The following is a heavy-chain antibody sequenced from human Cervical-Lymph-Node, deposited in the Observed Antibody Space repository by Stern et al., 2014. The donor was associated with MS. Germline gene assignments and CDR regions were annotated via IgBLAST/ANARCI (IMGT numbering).Heavy chain of an antibody. V-gene: IGHV3-74*01. CDR3: ASAYRAS. CDR1: GFNFRTYW. D-gene: IGHD1-1*01. CDR2: INGDGTVS. Sequence: VQLVESGGGIVQPGGSLMISCVASGFNFRTYWMHWVRHGPGKGLEWVSRINGDGTVSTYADSVRGRFTISRNNANNTMSLQLDNLRFEDTASYYCASAYRASWGQGTLVTVST. J-gene: IGHJ4*02.